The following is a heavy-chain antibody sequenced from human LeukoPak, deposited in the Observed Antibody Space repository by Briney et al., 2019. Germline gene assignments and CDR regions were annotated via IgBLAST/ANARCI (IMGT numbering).Heavy chain of an antibody. CDR1: GFTVSSNY. V-gene: IGHV3-53*01. CDR2: IYSGGST. J-gene: IGHJ4*02. CDR3: ARLIVGATRYFDY. Sequence: PGGSLRLSCAASGFTVSSNYMSWVRQAPGKGLEWVSVIYSGGSTYYADSVKGRFTISRDNSKNTLYLQMNSLRAEDTAVYYCARLIVGATRYFDYWGQGTLVTVSS. D-gene: IGHD1-26*01.